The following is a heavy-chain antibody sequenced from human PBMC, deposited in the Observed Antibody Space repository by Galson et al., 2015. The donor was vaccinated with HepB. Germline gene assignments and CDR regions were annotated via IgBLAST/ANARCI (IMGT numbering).Heavy chain of an antibody. V-gene: IGHV1-46*01. CDR1: GYTFTNDY. CDR2: VNPSGGSA. D-gene: IGHD4-17*01. Sequence: SVKLSCKASGYTFTNDYMHWVRQAPAQGLEWMGIVNPSGGSASHAQKFQDRVTMTRDTSTSTVYMELSSLRSEDTAVYYCAFGDYGGDYWGQGTLVTVSS. J-gene: IGHJ4*02. CDR3: AFGDYGGDY.